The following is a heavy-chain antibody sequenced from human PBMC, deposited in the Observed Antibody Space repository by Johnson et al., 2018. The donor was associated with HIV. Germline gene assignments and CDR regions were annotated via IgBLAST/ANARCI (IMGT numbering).Heavy chain of an antibody. CDR3: AREVAGGYWGWSGAFDI. D-gene: IGHD3-3*01. Sequence: VQLVESGGGVIQPGRSLRLSCAASGFTFSSYAMHWVRQAPGKGLEWVAVISYDGSNKYYADSVKGRFTISRDNSKNTLYLQMNSLRAEDTAVYYCAREVAGGYWGWSGAFDIWGQGTMVTVSS. V-gene: IGHV3-30-3*01. CDR2: ISYDGSNK. J-gene: IGHJ3*02. CDR1: GFTFSSYA.